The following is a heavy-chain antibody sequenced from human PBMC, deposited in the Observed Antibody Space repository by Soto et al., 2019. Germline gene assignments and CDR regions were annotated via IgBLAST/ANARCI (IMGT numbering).Heavy chain of an antibody. Sequence: GASVKVSCRASGFTFTSSAVQGVRQARGQRLEWIGWIVVGSGNTNYAQKFQERVTITRDMSTSTAYMELSSLRSEDTAVYYCAAVPRHCSSTRCYDMAFDIWGHVKMVTVSS. J-gene: IGHJ3*02. CDR1: GFTFTSSA. CDR3: AAVPRHCSSTRCYDMAFDI. V-gene: IGHV1-58*01. D-gene: IGHD2-2*01. CDR2: IVVGSGNT.